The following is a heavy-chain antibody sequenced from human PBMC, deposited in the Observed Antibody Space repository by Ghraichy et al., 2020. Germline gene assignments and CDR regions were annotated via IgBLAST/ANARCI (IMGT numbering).Heavy chain of an antibody. CDR2: IYYSGST. J-gene: IGHJ6*02. CDR1: GGSISSYY. CDR3: ARFPGSGSYYLANYYYYGMDV. Sequence: SETLSLTCTVSGGSISSYYWSWIRQPPGKGLEWIGYIYYSGSTNYNPSLKSRVTISVDTSKNQFSLKLSSVTAADTAVYYCARFPGSGSYYLANYYYYGMDVWGQGTTVTVSS. V-gene: IGHV4-59*01. D-gene: IGHD3-10*01.